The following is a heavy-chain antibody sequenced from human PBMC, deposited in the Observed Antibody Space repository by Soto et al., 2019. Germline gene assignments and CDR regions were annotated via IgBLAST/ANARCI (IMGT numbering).Heavy chain of an antibody. CDR2: ISPSGGST. CDR3: ASVYCSGGGCYGIDY. Sequence: GASVKVSCKASGYTFTSYYMHWVRQAPGQGLEWMGIISPSGGSTTYAQKFQGRVRMTRDTSTSTVYMELSSLRSEDTAGYYCASVYCSGGGCYGIDYWGQGTLVTVSS. J-gene: IGHJ4*02. CDR1: GYTFTSYY. D-gene: IGHD2-15*01. V-gene: IGHV1-46*01.